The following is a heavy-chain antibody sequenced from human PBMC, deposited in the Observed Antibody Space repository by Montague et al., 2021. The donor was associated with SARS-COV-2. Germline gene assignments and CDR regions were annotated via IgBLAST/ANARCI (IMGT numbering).Heavy chain of an antibody. D-gene: IGHD3-10*01. Sequence: SETLSLTCAVHGGSFSTYSWNWIRQPPGKGLEWIGEIHHGGSTNYNPSLKSRVTISADTSKNQFSLKLTSVAAADTAVYYCARLGDGVVPSPILGVGPYYSYNSMDVWGKVTTVTVSS. V-gene: IGHV4-34*01. J-gene: IGHJ6*03. CDR1: GGSFSTYS. CDR2: IHHGGST. CDR3: ARLGDGVVPSPILGVGPYYSYNSMDV.